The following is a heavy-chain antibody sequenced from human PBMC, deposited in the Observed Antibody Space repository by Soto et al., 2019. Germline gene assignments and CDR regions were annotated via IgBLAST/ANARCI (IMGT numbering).Heavy chain of an antibody. Sequence: QVQLVQSGAEVKKPGSSVKVSCKASGGTFSSYTISWVRQAPGQGLEWMGRIIPILGIANYAQKFQGRVTITADKSTSTVYMELSSLRSEDTAVYYCAREWGAILTGDRRSDHWGQGTLVTVSS. CDR3: AREWGAILTGDRRSDH. CDR2: IIPILGIA. J-gene: IGHJ5*02. V-gene: IGHV1-69*08. CDR1: GGTFSSYT. D-gene: IGHD3-9*01.